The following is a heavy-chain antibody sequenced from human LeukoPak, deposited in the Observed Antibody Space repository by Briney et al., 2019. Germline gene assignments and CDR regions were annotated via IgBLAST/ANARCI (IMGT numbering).Heavy chain of an antibody. J-gene: IGHJ4*02. CDR3: VVGGSPGY. V-gene: IGHV3-74*01. CDR2: ISTDGYTT. Sequence: QTGGSLRLSCAASGLAFSAYKMHWVRHAPRKGLVWVSRISTDGYTTDYADFVQGRFTASRDNTKNTWSLEMNSLRAEDTAVYYCVVGGSPGYWGQGILVTVSS. D-gene: IGHD2-15*01. CDR1: GLAFSAYK.